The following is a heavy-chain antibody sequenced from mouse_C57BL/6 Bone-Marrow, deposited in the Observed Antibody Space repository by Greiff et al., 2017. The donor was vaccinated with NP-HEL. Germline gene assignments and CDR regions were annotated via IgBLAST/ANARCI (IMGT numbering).Heavy chain of an antibody. CDR2: IWWDDDK. CDR1: GFSLSTFGMG. V-gene: IGHV8-8*01. J-gene: IGHJ2*01. Sequence: QVTLNESGPGILQPSQTLSLTCSFSGFSLSTFGMGVGWIRQPSGKGLEWLAHIWWDDDKYYNPALKSRLTISKDTSKNQVFLKIANVDTADTATYYCARKLDYYGSSFPTDYWGQGTTLTVSS. CDR3: ARKLDYYGSSFPTDY. D-gene: IGHD1-1*01.